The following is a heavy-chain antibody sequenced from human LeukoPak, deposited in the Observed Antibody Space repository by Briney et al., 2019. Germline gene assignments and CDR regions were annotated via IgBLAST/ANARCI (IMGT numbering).Heavy chain of an antibody. V-gene: IGHV1-46*01. J-gene: IGHJ4*02. CDR2: INPEYVTT. Sequence: ASVKVSCKASGYSFTNNYIHWVRQAPGQGVEWMGMINPEYVTTSYEQKFQGRVTLTTDRSTSTVYMELSSLRSEDTAVYYCARAGGYDSSGYYPYWGQGTLVTVSS. D-gene: IGHD3-22*01. CDR1: GYSFTNNY. CDR3: ARAGGYDSSGYYPY.